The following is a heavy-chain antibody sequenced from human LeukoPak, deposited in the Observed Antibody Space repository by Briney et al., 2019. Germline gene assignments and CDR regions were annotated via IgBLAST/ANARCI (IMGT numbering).Heavy chain of an antibody. V-gene: IGHV3-9*01. D-gene: IGHD5-18*01. CDR1: GFTFDDYA. CDR3: AKDTEYSYAKGGAFDI. J-gene: IGHJ3*02. CDR2: ISWNSGSI. Sequence: PGRSLRLSCAASGFTFDDYAMHWVRQAPGKGLEWVSGISWNSGSIGYADSVKGRFTISRDNAKNSLYLQMNSLRAEDTALYYCAKDTEYSYAKGGAFDIWGQGTMVTVSS.